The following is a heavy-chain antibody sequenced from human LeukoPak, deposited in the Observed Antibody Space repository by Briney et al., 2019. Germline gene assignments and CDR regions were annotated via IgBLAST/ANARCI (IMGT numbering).Heavy chain of an antibody. CDR2: IYYSGST. Sequence: SETLSLTCTVSGGSISSYYWSWIRQPPGKGLEWIGYIYYSGSTNYNPSLKSRVTISVDTSKNQFSLKLSSVTAADTAVYYCASARGYIYGFGCFDYWGQGTLVTVSS. D-gene: IGHD5-18*01. CDR3: ASARGYIYGFGCFDY. V-gene: IGHV4-59*01. CDR1: GGSISSYY. J-gene: IGHJ4*02.